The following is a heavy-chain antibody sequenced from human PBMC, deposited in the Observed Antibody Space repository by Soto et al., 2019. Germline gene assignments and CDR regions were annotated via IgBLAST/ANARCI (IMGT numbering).Heavy chain of an antibody. Sequence: GGSLSLSCAASGFTFDDYAMHWVRRAPGKGLEWVSGISWNSGSIGYADSVKGRFTISRDNAKNSLYLQMDSLRVEDAAVYYCTKDRVPDGIYSFDYWGQGALVTVSS. CDR1: GFTFDDYA. CDR3: TKDRVPDGIYSFDY. J-gene: IGHJ4*02. CDR2: ISWNSGSI. V-gene: IGHV3-9*01. D-gene: IGHD2-15*01.